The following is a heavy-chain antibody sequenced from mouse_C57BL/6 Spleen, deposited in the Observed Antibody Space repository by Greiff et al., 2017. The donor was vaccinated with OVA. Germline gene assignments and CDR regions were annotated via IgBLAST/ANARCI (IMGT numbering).Heavy chain of an antibody. CDR2: FHPYNDDT. Sequence: VQVVESGAELVKPGASVKMSCKASGYTFTTYPIEWMKQNHGKSLEWIGNFHPYNDDTKYNEKFKGKATLTVEKSSSTVYLELSRLTSDDSAVYYCARRGGSSYDWYFDVWGTGTTVTVSS. CDR1: GYTFTTYP. V-gene: IGHV1-47*01. J-gene: IGHJ1*03. D-gene: IGHD1-1*01. CDR3: ARRGGSSYDWYFDV.